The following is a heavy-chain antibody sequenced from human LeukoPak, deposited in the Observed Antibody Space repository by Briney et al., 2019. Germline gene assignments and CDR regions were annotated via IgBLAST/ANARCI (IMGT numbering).Heavy chain of an antibody. D-gene: IGHD1-26*01. Sequence: SVKVSCKASGGTFSSYAISWVRQAPGQGLEWMGGIIPIFGTANYAQKFQGRVTITTDESTSTAYMELRSLRSDDTAVYYCARGEGATGFDYWGQGTLVTVSS. CDR2: IIPIFGTA. CDR3: ARGEGATGFDY. J-gene: IGHJ4*02. CDR1: GGTFSSYA. V-gene: IGHV1-69*05.